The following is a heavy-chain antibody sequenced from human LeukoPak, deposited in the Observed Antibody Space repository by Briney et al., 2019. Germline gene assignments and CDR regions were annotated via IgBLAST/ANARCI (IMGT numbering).Heavy chain of an antibody. CDR3: ARDVWPYTYYYDTHPLGGGFDY. CDR1: GFTFDHYA. Sequence: GRSLRLSCAASGFTFDHYAMHWVRQAPGKGLEWVSRISWKSGTVHYAGSVKGRFTISRDNAKHSPYLQVNSLRTEDMAFYYCARDVWPYTYYYDTHPLGGGFDYWGQGTLVTVSS. D-gene: IGHD3-22*01. J-gene: IGHJ4*02. V-gene: IGHV3-9*03. CDR2: ISWKSGTV.